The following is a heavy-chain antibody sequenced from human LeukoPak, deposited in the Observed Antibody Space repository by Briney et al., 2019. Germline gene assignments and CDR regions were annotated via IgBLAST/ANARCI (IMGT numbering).Heavy chain of an antibody. CDR3: ARVGYYYGSGTLDY. CDR1: GFTVSSNY. D-gene: IGHD3-10*01. J-gene: IGHJ4*02. CDR2: IYSGGST. Sequence: GGSLRLSCAASGFTVSSNYMSWVRQAPGKGLEWVSVIYSGGSTYYADSVKGRFTISRDNSKNTLYLQMNSLRAEDTAVYYCARVGYYYGSGTLDYWGQGTLVTVSS. V-gene: IGHV3-53*01.